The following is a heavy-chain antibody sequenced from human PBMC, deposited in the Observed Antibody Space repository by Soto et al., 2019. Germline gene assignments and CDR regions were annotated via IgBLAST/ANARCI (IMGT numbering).Heavy chain of an antibody. J-gene: IGHJ3*01. CDR1: GGSISTSVW. CDR3: ATRSTTQDV. CDR2: IFHSRSI. V-gene: IGHV4-4*02. D-gene: IGHD1-26*01. Sequence: NPSETLSLTCAVSGGSISTSVWWTWVRQPPGKGLEWIGEIFHSRSINYNPSLQNRVTISADSSQSQSSLKLTSLTAADTALYYCATRSTTQDV.